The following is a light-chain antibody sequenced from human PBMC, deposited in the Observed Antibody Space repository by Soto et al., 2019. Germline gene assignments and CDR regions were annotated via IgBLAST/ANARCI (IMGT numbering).Light chain of an antibody. V-gene: IGKV3-15*01. CDR1: QNVGTS. J-gene: IGKJ1*01. CDR3: QRYNDWPPWT. CDR2: GAS. Sequence: EIVMTQSPATLSVSPGERATLFFMASQNVGTSLAWYQQIPGKPPRLLIQGASIRATGVPARFTGSGSGTEFTLTISGLQSEDLAVYYCQRYNDWPPWTFGQGTKVDI.